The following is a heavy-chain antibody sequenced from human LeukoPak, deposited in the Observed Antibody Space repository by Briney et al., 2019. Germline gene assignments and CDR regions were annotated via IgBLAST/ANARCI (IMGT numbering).Heavy chain of an antibody. Sequence: GASVKVSFKASGYTFTGYYMHWVRQAPGQGLEWMGWINPNSGDSHHAQKFQGRVTMTRDTSISTAYMELSRLRSDDTAVYYCAREIGGILVFDYWGQGTLVTVSS. D-gene: IGHD5-18*01. V-gene: IGHV1-2*02. CDR1: GYTFTGYY. CDR2: INPNSGDS. J-gene: IGHJ4*02. CDR3: AREIGGILVFDY.